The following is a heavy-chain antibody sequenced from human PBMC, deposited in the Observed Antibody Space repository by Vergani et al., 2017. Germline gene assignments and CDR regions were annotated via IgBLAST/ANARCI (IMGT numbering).Heavy chain of an antibody. J-gene: IGHJ3*02. Sequence: QVQLVQSGAEVKKPGASVKVSCKASGYTFTSYGIRWVRQAPGQGLEWMGWISAYNGNTNSAQKLQGRVTMTTDTSTSTAYMELRSLRSDDTAVYYCARDPSDAGYSYGHDAFDIWGQGTMVTVSS. D-gene: IGHD5-18*01. CDR3: ARDPSDAGYSYGHDAFDI. CDR2: ISAYNGNT. CDR1: GYTFTSYG. V-gene: IGHV1-18*04.